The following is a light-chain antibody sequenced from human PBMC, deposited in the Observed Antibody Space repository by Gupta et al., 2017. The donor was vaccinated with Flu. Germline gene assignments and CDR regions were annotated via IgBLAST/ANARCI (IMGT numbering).Light chain of an antibody. CDR3: QQDCSSYS. CDR2: GAS. J-gene: IGKJ2*01. CDR1: ESVIGRY. Sequence: EIVLTQYPSTLSLSPGERATLSCRDSESVIGRYFAWLQQKPGQAPRLLIYGASSRATGITVSFSGSGCAXDFPLTXSRHEPEVFEVYYAQQDCSSYSFGXGTKLEIK. V-gene: IGKV3-20*01.